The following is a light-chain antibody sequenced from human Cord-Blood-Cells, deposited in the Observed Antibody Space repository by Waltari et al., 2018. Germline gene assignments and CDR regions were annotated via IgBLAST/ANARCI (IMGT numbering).Light chain of an antibody. CDR1: SSSVGGYNY. Sequence: QSALTQPRSVSWSPGQSVTISCTGTSSSVGGYNYVSWYHQNPGKAPKLMIYDVSKRPSGVPDRFSGSKSGNTSSLTISGLQAEDEADYYCCSYAGSYTYVFGTGTKVTVL. V-gene: IGLV2-11*01. CDR2: DVS. CDR3: CSYAGSYTYV. J-gene: IGLJ1*01.